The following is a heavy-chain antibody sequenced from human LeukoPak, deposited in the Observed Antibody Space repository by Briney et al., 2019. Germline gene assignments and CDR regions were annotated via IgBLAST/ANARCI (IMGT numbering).Heavy chain of an antibody. D-gene: IGHD2-21*01. CDR1: GFTFSRYA. V-gene: IGHV3-21*05. Sequence: GGSLRLSCAAAGFTFSRYAMNWVRQAPGKGLEWVSYINTDSSDIHYADSVKGRFTISRDNARNTLYLQLSSLRAEDSAVYYCARDTFHPGLIDSWGQGTLVTVSS. CDR3: ARDTFHPGLIDS. CDR2: INTDSSDI. J-gene: IGHJ4*02.